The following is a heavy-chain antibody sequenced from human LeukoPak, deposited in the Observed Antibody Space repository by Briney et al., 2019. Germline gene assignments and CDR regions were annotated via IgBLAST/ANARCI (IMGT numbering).Heavy chain of an antibody. D-gene: IGHD2-21*01. V-gene: IGHV3-30*18. Sequence: GGSLRLSCAASGFTFSTYGMHWVRQAPGKGLEWVAVISYDGGNEYYADSVKGRFTISRDNSKNTLYLQMSSLRAEDTAVYYCAKEFNRGLPDYWGQGTLVTVPS. J-gene: IGHJ4*02. CDR3: AKEFNRGLPDY. CDR2: ISYDGGNE. CDR1: GFTFSTYG.